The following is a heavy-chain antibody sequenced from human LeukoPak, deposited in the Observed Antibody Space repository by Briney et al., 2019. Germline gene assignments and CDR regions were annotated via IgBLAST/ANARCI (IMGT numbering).Heavy chain of an antibody. CDR2: ISYDGSNK. V-gene: IGHV3-30*18. Sequence: GGSLRLYCAASGFTFSSYGMHWVRQAPGKGLEWVAVISYDGSNKYYADSVKGRFTISRDNSKNTLYLQMNSLRAEDTAVYYCAKPHISWPLDYWGQGTLVTVSS. D-gene: IGHD6-13*01. CDR3: AKPHISWPLDY. CDR1: GFTFSSYG. J-gene: IGHJ4*02.